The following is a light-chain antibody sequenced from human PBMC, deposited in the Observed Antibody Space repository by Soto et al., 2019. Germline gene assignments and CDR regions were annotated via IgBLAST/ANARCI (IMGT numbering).Light chain of an antibody. CDR1: NIGSIN. J-gene: IGLJ3*02. CDR2: DDT. Sequence: SYELTQPPSVSVAPGQTARITCGGTNIGSINEHWYQQKPGQAPVLVIYDDTKRPSGIPERFSGSNSGNTATLTISRVEAGDEADFYCQVWDSGSVHPGGVFGGGTKLTVL. V-gene: IGLV3-21*02. CDR3: QVWDSGSVHPGGV.